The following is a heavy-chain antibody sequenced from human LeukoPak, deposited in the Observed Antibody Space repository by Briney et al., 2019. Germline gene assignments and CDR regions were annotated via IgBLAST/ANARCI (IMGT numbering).Heavy chain of an antibody. CDR3: ASTLTYCSGGSCNKGWFDP. D-gene: IGHD2-15*01. CDR1: GYTFTSYG. Sequence: GASVKVSCKASGYTFTSYGISWVRQAPGQGLEWMGWISAYNGNTNYAQKLQGRVTMTTDTSTSTAYMELRSLRSDDTAVYYCASTLTYCSGGSCNKGWFDPWGQGTLVTVSS. CDR2: ISAYNGNT. J-gene: IGHJ5*02. V-gene: IGHV1-18*01.